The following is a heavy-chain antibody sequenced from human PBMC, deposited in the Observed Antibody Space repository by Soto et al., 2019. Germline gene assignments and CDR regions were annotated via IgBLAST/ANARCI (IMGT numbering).Heavy chain of an antibody. CDR3: ATYLVPGKYYFAY. Sequence: EVQLLESGGDLVQPGGSLRLSCAASGFTFSTYAMTWVRQAPGKGLEWVSGIRDSGRSTYYADSVKGRFTISRDNSKKTLYLQMNSLRAEDTAIYYCATYLVPGKYYFAYWGQGTLVTVSP. V-gene: IGHV3-23*01. CDR1: GFTFSTYA. J-gene: IGHJ4*02. D-gene: IGHD2-8*02. CDR2: IRDSGRST.